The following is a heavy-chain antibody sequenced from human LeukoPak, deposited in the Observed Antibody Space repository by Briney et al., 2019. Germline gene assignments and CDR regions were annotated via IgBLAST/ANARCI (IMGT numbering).Heavy chain of an antibody. CDR1: GGSISDYY. Sequence: SETLSLTYIVSGGSISDYYWSWIRQPAGKGLEWIGHIYAGGSTDYNPSLESRVTMSVDMSKNQFSLRLTSVTAADTAVYYCARDRTIFGVVMPAFDYWGQGTLVTVSP. CDR2: IYAGGST. V-gene: IGHV4-4*07. J-gene: IGHJ4*02. CDR3: ARDRTIFGVVMPAFDY. D-gene: IGHD3-3*01.